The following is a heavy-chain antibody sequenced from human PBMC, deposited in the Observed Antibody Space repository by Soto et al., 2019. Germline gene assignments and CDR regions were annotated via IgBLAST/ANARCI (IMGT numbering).Heavy chain of an antibody. CDR2: IYYIGNT. CDR1: GASISNRSFY. V-gene: IGHV4-39*01. J-gene: IGHJ4*02. Sequence: QLQLQESGPGLVRPSETLSLTCTVSGASISNRSFYWDWIRQSPGKGLEWLGAIYYIGNTYYNPSLKSCVTLSMDPPQNQFSLKLDFVTAADTAVYFCASGTGDYHFIGQWGQGTLVTVSS. CDR3: ASGTGDYHFIGQ. D-gene: IGHD4-17*01.